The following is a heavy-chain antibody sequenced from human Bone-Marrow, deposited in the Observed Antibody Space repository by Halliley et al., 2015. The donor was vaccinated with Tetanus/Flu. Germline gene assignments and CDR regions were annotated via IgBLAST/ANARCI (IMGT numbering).Heavy chain of an antibody. Sequence: SLRLSCVASGFTFNNYAMHWVRQAPGKGLEWVAVISYDGTNKFHVDSVKGRFTTSRDNSKNTLYLQMNSLRPDDTAAYYCAKADYYGSGNYFDYWGQGTLVTVSS. V-gene: IGHV3-30*18. CDR1: GFTFNNYA. J-gene: IGHJ4*02. CDR2: ISYDGTNK. D-gene: IGHD3-10*01. CDR3: AKADYYGSGNYFDY.